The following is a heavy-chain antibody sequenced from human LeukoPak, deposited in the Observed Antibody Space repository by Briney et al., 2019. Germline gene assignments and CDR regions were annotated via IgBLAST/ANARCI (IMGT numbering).Heavy chain of an antibody. CDR1: GFTFSNYW. Sequence: GGSLRLSCAASGFTFSNYWMTWVRQAPGKGLEWVAHINQDGSKEYYMDSVKARFTISRDNAKNSLYLHMNSLRAEDTDVYYCARIGTTTRGPAGLDVWGQGTTVTVSS. D-gene: IGHD2/OR15-2a*01. CDR3: ARIGTTTRGPAGLDV. V-gene: IGHV3-7*01. CDR2: INQDGSKE. J-gene: IGHJ6*02.